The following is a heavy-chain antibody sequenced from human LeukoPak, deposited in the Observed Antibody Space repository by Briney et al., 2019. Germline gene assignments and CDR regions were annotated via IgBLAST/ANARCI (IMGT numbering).Heavy chain of an antibody. Sequence: ASVKVSCKASGYTFTGYYMHWVRQAPGQGLEWMVWINPNSGGTNYAQKFQGRVTMTRDTSISTAYMELSRLRSDDTAVYYCARGARRGYSNWFDPWGQGTLVTVSS. CDR3: ARGARRGYSNWFDP. CDR2: INPNSGGT. J-gene: IGHJ5*02. V-gene: IGHV1-2*02. CDR1: GYTFTGYY. D-gene: IGHD5-18*01.